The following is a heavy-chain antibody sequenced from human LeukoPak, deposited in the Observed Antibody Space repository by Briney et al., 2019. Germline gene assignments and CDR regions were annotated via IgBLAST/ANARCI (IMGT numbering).Heavy chain of an antibody. D-gene: IGHD6-13*01. Sequence: PPGTLSLTCSVSGDSISGFYWSWIRQPAGKGLEWIGRIYTSGSTNYNPSLKSRVTMSVDTSQNQFSLKLSSVTAADTAVYYCARDVIAAPGTADYWGQGTLVTVSS. J-gene: IGHJ4*02. CDR1: GDSISGFY. CDR2: IYTSGST. V-gene: IGHV4-4*07. CDR3: ARDVIAAPGTADY.